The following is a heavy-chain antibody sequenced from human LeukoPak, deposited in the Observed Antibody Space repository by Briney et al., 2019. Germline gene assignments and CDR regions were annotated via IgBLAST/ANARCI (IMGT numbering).Heavy chain of an antibody. Sequence: GASVKVSCTASGYIFTSYDINWVRQATGQGLEWMGWMNANSGDTGYAQKFQGRVTMTRHTSISTAYMELSSLRSEDTAIYYCARGGTYLPFGYWGRGTLVIVSS. J-gene: IGHJ4*02. CDR2: MNANSGDT. CDR1: GYIFTSYD. CDR3: ARGGTYLPFGY. D-gene: IGHD3-10*01. V-gene: IGHV1-8*01.